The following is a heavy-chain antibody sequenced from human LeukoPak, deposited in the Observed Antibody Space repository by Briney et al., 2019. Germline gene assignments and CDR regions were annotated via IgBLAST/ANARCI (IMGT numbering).Heavy chain of an antibody. V-gene: IGHV1-18*01. J-gene: IGHJ4*02. CDR3: ARDVYHCGSTSCYLDY. CDR2: ISAYNGNT. CDR1: GYTFTSYG. Sequence: ASVKVSCKASGYTFTSYGISWVRQAPGQGLEWMGWISAYNGNTNYAQKLQGRVTMTTDTSTSTAYMGLRSLRSDDTAVYYCARDVYHCGSTSCYLDYWGQGTLVTVSS. D-gene: IGHD2-2*01.